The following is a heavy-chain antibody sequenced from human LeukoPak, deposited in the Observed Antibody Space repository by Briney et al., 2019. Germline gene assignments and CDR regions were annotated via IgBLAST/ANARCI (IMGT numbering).Heavy chain of an antibody. Sequence: PGGSLRLSCAASGFTFSSYAMSWVRQTPGKGLEWVSSISSTNSYIYYADSMKGRFTISRDNAKNSLNLQMNSLRAEDTAVYYCARGRGGYYFDYWGQGTLVTVSS. CDR1: GFTFSSYA. CDR2: ISSTNSYI. V-gene: IGHV3-21*01. D-gene: IGHD3-10*01. J-gene: IGHJ4*02. CDR3: ARGRGGYYFDY.